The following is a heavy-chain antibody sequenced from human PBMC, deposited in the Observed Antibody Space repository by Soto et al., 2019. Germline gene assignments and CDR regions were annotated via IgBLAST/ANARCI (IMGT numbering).Heavy chain of an antibody. J-gene: IGHJ4*02. V-gene: IGHV1-18*01. CDR1: GYTFTSYG. CDR2: ISAYNGNT. D-gene: IGHD3-22*01. Sequence: ASVKVSCKASGYTFTSYGISWVRQAPGQGLEWMGWISAYNGNTKNAQKLQGRVTMTTDTSTSTAYMELRSLRSDDTAVYYCARAPNPDYYDSSGYHPFDYWGQGTLVTVSS. CDR3: ARAPNPDYYDSSGYHPFDY.